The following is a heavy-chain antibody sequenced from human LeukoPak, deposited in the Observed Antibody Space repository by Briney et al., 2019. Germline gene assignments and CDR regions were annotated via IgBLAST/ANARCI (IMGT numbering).Heavy chain of an antibody. CDR1: VYTFTSYD. Sequence: GASVKVSCKASVYTFTSYDINWVRQATGQGLEWMGWMNPNSGNTGYAQKFQGRVTITRNTSISTAYMELSSLRSEDTAVYYCARVNSNYYYMDVWGKGTTVTVSS. V-gene: IGHV1-8*03. D-gene: IGHD2-21*01. CDR2: MNPNSGNT. CDR3: ARVNSNYYYMDV. J-gene: IGHJ6*03.